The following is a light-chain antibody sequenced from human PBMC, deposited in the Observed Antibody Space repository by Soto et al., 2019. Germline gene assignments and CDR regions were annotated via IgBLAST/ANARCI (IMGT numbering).Light chain of an antibody. J-gene: IGKJ1*01. CDR1: HSVNSN. V-gene: IGKV3-15*01. CDR2: GAS. CDR3: QQYNNWLWT. Sequence: EIVMTQSPATVSVSPGERATLSCRASHSVNSNLVWYQHKPGQAPRLLIYGASTRATGIPARFSGSGSGTDFTLTISSLQSEDFALYYCQQYNNWLWTFGQGTRVEIK.